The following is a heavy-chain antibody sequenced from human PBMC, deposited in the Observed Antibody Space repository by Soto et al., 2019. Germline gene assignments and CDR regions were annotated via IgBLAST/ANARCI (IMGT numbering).Heavy chain of an antibody. V-gene: IGHV3-15*01. CDR2: IKSKTDGGTT. Sequence: GGSLRLSCAASGFTFSNAWMSWVRQAPGKGLEWVGRIKSKTDGGTTDYAAPVKGRFTISRDDSKNTLYLQMNSLKTEDTAVYYCTTVTRYYYYYMDVWGKGTTVTVSS. J-gene: IGHJ6*03. CDR3: TTVTRYYYYYMDV. CDR1: GFTFSNAW.